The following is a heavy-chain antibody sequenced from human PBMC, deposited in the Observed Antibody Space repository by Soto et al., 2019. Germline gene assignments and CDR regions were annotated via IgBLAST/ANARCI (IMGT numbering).Heavy chain of an antibody. CDR3: AITKRGYSYGYEAGFDY. CDR2: IYYSGST. D-gene: IGHD5-18*01. CDR1: GCSISNYY. Sequence: XETLSLTCTVAGCSISNYYWSWIRQPPGRGLEWIGYIYYSGSTYYNPSLKSRVTISIDTSKNQFSLKLSSVTAADTAVYYCAITKRGYSYGYEAGFDYWGQGTLVTVSS. V-gene: IGHV4-59*06. J-gene: IGHJ4*02.